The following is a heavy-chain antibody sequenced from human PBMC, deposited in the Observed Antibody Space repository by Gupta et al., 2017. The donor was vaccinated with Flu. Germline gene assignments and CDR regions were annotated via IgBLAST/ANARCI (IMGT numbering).Heavy chain of an antibody. CDR2: ISSSSSTI. CDR3: ARDRPVDIVATIGGYYFDY. Sequence: EVQLVESGGGMVQPGGSLRLSCPAPGFTFSGSSMICLRPAPGKWLVWVSYISSSSSTIYYADSVKGRFTIARDNAKNSLYLQMNSLRDEDTAVYYCARDRPVDIVATIGGYYFDYWGQGTLVTVSS. J-gene: IGHJ4*02. V-gene: IGHV3-48*02. D-gene: IGHD5-12*01. CDR1: GFTFSGSS.